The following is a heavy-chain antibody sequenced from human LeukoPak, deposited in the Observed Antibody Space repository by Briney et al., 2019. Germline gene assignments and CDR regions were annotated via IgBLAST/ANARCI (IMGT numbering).Heavy chain of an antibody. V-gene: IGHV3-23*01. Sequence: GGSLRLSCAASGLIFSNYAMTWVRQAPGKGLEWVSSITGNSGTTKYADSVKGRFTMSRDNSRNTLYLQMDSLRAEDTAVYYCAKDPNGDYIGALDAWGQGTMVIVSS. CDR3: AKDPNGDYIGALDA. D-gene: IGHD2-8*01. CDR2: ITGNSGTT. CDR1: GLIFSNYA. J-gene: IGHJ3*01.